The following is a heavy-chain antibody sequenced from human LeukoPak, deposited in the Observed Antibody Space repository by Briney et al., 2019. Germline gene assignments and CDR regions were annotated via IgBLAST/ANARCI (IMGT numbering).Heavy chain of an antibody. CDR2: MNPNSGNT. D-gene: IGHD5-18*01. CDR3: ARERGDTAMVTGHYYYYYYMDV. V-gene: IGHV1-8*01. Sequence: ASVKVSCKASGYTFTSYDINWVRQAPGQGLEWMGWMNPNSGNTGYAQKFQGRVTMTRNTSISTAYMELSSLRSEDTAVYYCARERGDTAMVTGHYYYYYYMDVWGKGTTVIVSS. J-gene: IGHJ6*03. CDR1: GYTFTSYD.